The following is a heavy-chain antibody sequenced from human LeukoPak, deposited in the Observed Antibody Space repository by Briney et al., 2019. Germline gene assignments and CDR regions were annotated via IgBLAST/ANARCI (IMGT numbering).Heavy chain of an antibody. D-gene: IGHD4-23*01. CDR2: ISSGSTYT. CDR3: ARGDYGGDYFDY. V-gene: IGHV3-11*05. J-gene: IGHJ4*02. CDR1: GFTFSDHY. Sequence: GGSLRLSCEVSGFTFSDHYMSWVRQAPGKRLEWVSYISSGSTYTNYADSVEGRFTISRDNAKNSLYLQMNSLRAEDTAVYYCARGDYGGDYFDYWGQGTLVTVSS.